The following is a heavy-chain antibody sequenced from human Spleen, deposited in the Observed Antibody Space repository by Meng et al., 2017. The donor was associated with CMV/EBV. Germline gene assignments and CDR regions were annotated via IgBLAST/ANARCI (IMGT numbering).Heavy chain of an antibody. CDR1: GFTFSSHW. V-gene: IGHV3-74*01. CDR2: INTDGSTT. D-gene: IGHD2/OR15-2a*01. CDR3: AREGSCNSPDCPIRISRFFDY. J-gene: IGHJ4*02. Sequence: GGSLRLSCAASGFTFSSHWMYWVRQAPGKGLVWVSRINTDGSTTNYADSVKGRFTISRDNSKNMVYLQMNSLRLDDTAIYYCAREGSCNSPDCPIRISRFFDYWGQGTLVTVSS.